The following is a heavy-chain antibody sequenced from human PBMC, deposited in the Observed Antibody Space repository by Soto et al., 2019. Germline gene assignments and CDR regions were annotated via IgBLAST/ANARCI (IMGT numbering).Heavy chain of an antibody. Sequence: QITLRESGPTLVQPTQTLTLTCTLSGVSLSTSGEGVGWIRQPPGKALEWLALIYWDDDKRFSPSLKSRLAITRDISKNQVVMTMTDMAPEDTAIYYCAHRQRTVVVGAPLDRWGQGSQVTVSS. V-gene: IGHV2-5*02. CDR3: AHRQRTVVVGAPLDR. J-gene: IGHJ5*02. CDR2: IYWDDDK. D-gene: IGHD2-15*01. CDR1: GVSLSTSGEG.